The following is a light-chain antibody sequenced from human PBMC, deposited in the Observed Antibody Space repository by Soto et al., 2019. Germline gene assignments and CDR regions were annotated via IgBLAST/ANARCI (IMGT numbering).Light chain of an antibody. Sequence: EVVMTQSPATLSVSPGERVTLLCRASHSVSRNLAWYQQKPGQSPRLLIYGASTRAPGTPARFSGSGSGTEFTLTISSLQSEDVAVFYCQQYDNAWTFGQGAKVEIK. CDR3: QQYDNAWT. J-gene: IGKJ1*01. CDR1: HSVSRN. V-gene: IGKV3-15*01. CDR2: GAS.